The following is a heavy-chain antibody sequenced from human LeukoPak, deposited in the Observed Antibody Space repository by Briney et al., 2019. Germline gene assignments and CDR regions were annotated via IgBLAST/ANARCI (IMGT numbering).Heavy chain of an antibody. V-gene: IGHV4-4*02. CDR3: ARKNYYGSGSYDY. J-gene: IGHJ4*02. CDR1: DGSISSSHW. CDR2: IYNSGST. Sequence: SETLSLTCAVSDGSISSSHWWSWVRQPPGKGLEWIGEIYNSGSTNYNPSLKSRVTISLDKSKIQFSLKLSSVTAADTAVYYCARKNYYGSGSYDYWGQGTRVTVSS. D-gene: IGHD3-10*01.